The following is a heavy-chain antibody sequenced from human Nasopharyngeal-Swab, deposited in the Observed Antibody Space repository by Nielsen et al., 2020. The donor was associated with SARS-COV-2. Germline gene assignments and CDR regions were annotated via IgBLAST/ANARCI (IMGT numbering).Heavy chain of an antibody. CDR2: INHSGST. J-gene: IGHJ6*02. CDR3: ARGVRLTRITMVRGTIESVYGMDV. CDR1: GGSFSGYD. V-gene: IGHV4-34*01. D-gene: IGHD3-10*01. Sequence: SETLSLTCAVYGGSFSGYDWSWIRKPPGKGLEWIGEINHSGSTNYNPSLKSRVTISVDTSKNQFYLKLSSVTAADTAVYYCARGVRLTRITMVRGTIESVYGMDVWGQGTTVTVSS.